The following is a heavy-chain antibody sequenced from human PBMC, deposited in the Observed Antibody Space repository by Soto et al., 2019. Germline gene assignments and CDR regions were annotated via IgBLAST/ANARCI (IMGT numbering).Heavy chain of an antibody. CDR2: INPNSGGT. CDR1: GYTFTGYY. Sequence: ASVKVSCKASGYTFTGYYMHWVRQAPGQGLEWMGWINPNSGGTNYAQKFQGWVTMTRDTSISTAYMELRSLRSDDTAVYYCARALNGDPYYWGQGTLVTVSS. J-gene: IGHJ4*02. V-gene: IGHV1-2*04. D-gene: IGHD4-17*01. CDR3: ARALNGDPYY.